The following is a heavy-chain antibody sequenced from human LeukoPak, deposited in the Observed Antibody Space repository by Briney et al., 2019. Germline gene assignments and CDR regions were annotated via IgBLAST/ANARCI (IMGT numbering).Heavy chain of an antibody. Sequence: GRSLRLSCAASEFTFSSSAMHWVRQAPGKGLEWVAVISFDGNNKYYTDSVKGRFTISRDNSKNTLYLQMNSLRVEDTAVYYCARDSAPSSSWKLYFQHWGQGTLVTDSS. CDR2: ISFDGNNK. V-gene: IGHV3-30-3*01. CDR1: EFTFSSSA. D-gene: IGHD6-13*01. J-gene: IGHJ1*01. CDR3: ARDSAPSSSWKLYFQH.